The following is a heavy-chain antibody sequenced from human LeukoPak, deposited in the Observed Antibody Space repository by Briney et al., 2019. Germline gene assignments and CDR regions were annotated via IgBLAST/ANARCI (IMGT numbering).Heavy chain of an antibody. Sequence: PSETLSLTCSVSGGSISPYYWSWFRQPPGKGLEWIGYIFHSGITTYNASLKSRVTISLDSSKNQFFLRLTSVTAADTAMYYCARAETLAAIYFDFWGQGSLVTVSS. CDR3: ARAETLAAIYFDF. J-gene: IGHJ4*02. CDR1: GGSISPYY. CDR2: IFHSGIT. V-gene: IGHV4-59*01. D-gene: IGHD6-25*01.